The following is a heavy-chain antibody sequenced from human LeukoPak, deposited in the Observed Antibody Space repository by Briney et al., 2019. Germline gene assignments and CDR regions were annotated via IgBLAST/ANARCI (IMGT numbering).Heavy chain of an antibody. CDR2: INHSGST. CDR3: ARVVRGYSYGSCYFDY. D-gene: IGHD5-18*01. V-gene: IGHV4-34*01. Sequence: SGTLSLTCAVSGGSFSGYYWSWVRQPPGPGLEWIGEINHSGSTNYNPSLTSRVTISVDTSTNQFSLKLSSVTAADTAVYYCARVVRGYSYGSCYFDYWGQGTLVTVSS. J-gene: IGHJ4*02. CDR1: GGSFSGYY.